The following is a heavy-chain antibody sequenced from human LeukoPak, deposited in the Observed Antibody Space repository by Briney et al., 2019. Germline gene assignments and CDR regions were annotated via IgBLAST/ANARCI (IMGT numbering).Heavy chain of an antibody. J-gene: IGHJ6*03. CDR2: INPNSGGT. V-gene: IGHV1-2*02. Sequence: GASVKVSCKASGYTFTGYYMHWVRQAPGQGLEWMGWINPNSGGTNYAQKFQGRVTMTRDTSISTAYMELSRLRSDDTAVYYCARGSVLLWFGEGYYYMDVWGKGTTVTVSS. CDR3: ARGSVLLWFGEGYYYMDV. D-gene: IGHD3-10*01. CDR1: GYTFTGYY.